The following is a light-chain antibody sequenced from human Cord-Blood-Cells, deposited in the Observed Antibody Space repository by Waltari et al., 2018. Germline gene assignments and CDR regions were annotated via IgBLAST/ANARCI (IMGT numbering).Light chain of an antibody. J-gene: IGKJ1*01. V-gene: IGKV1-39*01. CDR1: QSISSH. CDR3: QQSYSTPRT. CDR2: AAS. Sequence: DIQMTQPPSSLSASVGDRVTITCRASQSISSHLNWYQQKPGKAPKLLIYAASSLPSGVPSRFSGSGSGTDFTLTISSLQPEDFATYYCQQSYSTPRTFGQGTKVEIK.